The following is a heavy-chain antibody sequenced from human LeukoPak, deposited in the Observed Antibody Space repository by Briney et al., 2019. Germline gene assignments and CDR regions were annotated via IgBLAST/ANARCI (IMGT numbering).Heavy chain of an antibody. J-gene: IGHJ4*02. D-gene: IGHD3-22*01. V-gene: IGHV4-39*01. Sequence: PSETLSLTCAVSGGSISSRSYFWGWIRQPPGKGLEWIASIYYSGSTYYNPSLNSRVTISVDTSKNQFSLKLSSVTAADTAVYYCARLTEVVGYFDSSGYPDSWGQGTLVTVSS. CDR3: ARLTEVVGYFDSSGYPDS. CDR2: IYYSGST. CDR1: GGSISSRSYF.